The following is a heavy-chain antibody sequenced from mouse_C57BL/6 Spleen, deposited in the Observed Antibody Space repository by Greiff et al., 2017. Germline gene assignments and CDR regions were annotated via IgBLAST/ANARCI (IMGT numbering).Heavy chain of an antibody. V-gene: IGHV5-17*01. Sequence: EVQLQQSGGGLVKPGGSLKLSCAASGFTFSDYGMHWVRQAPAKGLEWVAYISSGSSTIYYADKVKGRFTISRDNAKNTLFLQMTSLRSEDTAMYYCARECDYAMDYWGKGTSVTVSS. CDR1: GFTFSDYG. CDR3: ARECDYAMDY. J-gene: IGHJ4*01. CDR2: ISSGSSTI.